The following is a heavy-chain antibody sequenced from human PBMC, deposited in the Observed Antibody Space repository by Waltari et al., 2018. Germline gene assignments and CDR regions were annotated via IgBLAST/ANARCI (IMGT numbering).Heavy chain of an antibody. Sequence: VQLVESGGGLVQPGRSLRLSCATSGFTFGDYHMNWFRQAPGKGLEWVGFTRNKASGGTPEYAASVKGRFTISRDDSKNIAYLQMDSLETEDTAIYYCCRFISTLTTRDGMLFDMWGQGTMVTVSS. CDR3: CRFISTLTTRDGMLFDM. V-gene: IGHV3-49*03. CDR2: TRNKASGGTP. J-gene: IGHJ3*02. CDR1: GFTFGDYH. D-gene: IGHD1-1*01.